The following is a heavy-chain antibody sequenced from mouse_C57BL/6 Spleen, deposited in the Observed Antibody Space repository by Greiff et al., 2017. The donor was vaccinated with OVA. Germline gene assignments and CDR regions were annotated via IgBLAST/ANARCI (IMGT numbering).Heavy chain of an antibody. Sequence: QVQLQQPGAELVRPGTSVKLSCKASGYTFTSYWMHWVKQRPGQGLEWIGVIDPSDSYTNYNQKFKGKATLTVDTSSSTAYMQLSSLTSEDSAVYFCARSPFDVWGTGTTVTVSP. V-gene: IGHV1-59*01. CDR1: GYTFTSYW. CDR3: ARSPFDV. CDR2: IDPSDSYT. J-gene: IGHJ1*03.